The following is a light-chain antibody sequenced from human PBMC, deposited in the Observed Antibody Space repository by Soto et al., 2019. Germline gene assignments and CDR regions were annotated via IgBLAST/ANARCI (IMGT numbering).Light chain of an antibody. J-gene: IGKJ1*01. V-gene: IGKV1-8*01. CDR3: QQYYSYPFTWT. CDR1: QGISSY. Sequence: AIRMTQSPSSFSASTGDRVTITCRASQGISSYLAWYQQKPGKAPKLLIYAASTLQSGVPSRFSGSGSGTDFTLTISCLQSEDFATYYCQQYYSYPFTWTFGQGTKVEIK. CDR2: AAS.